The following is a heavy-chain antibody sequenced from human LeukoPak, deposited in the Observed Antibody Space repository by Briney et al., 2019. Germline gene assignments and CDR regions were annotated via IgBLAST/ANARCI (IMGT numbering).Heavy chain of an antibody. CDR3: ATGDSGDY. CDR2: ISAYNGNT. CDR1: GYTFTSYG. Sequence: ASVKVSCKASGYTFTSYGISWVRRAPGRGLEWMGWISAYNGNTNYAQKLQGRVTMTEDTSTDTAYMELSSLRSEDTAVYYCATGDSGDYWGQGTLVTVSS. D-gene: IGHD3-10*01. V-gene: IGHV1-18*01. J-gene: IGHJ4*02.